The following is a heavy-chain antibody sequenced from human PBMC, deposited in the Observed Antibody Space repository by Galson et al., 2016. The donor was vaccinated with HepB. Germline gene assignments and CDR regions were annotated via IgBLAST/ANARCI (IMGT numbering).Heavy chain of an antibody. CDR2: INHNGNT. V-gene: IGHV4-34*01. D-gene: IGHD3-10*01. CDR3: ARGTGSGAYDYYYHGLDV. Sequence: ETLSLTCGFYGGFFSGYYWNWIRQSPGKGLEWIGEINHNGNTNYNPSLKSRVTISVDTSKNQFSLKLSSVTAADTAVYYCARGTGSGAYDYYYHGLDVWGRGTTVTVSS. J-gene: IGHJ6*02. CDR1: GGFFSGYY.